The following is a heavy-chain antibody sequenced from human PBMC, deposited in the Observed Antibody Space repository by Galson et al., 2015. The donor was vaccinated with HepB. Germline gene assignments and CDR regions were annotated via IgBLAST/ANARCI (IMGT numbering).Heavy chain of an antibody. CDR2: ISSSSSYT. Sequence: SLRLSCAASGFTFSDYYMSWIRQAPGKGLEWVSYISSSSSYTNYADSVKGRFTISRDNAKNSLYLQMNSLRAEDTAVYYCARETSGSYYWDYYYGMDVWGQGTTVTVSS. CDR3: ARETSGSYYWDYYYGMDV. D-gene: IGHD1-26*01. CDR1: GFTFSDYY. V-gene: IGHV3-11*06. J-gene: IGHJ6*02.